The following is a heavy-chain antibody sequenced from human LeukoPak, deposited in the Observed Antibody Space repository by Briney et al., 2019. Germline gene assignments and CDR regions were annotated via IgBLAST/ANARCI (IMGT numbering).Heavy chain of an antibody. CDR1: GFTFSSYA. D-gene: IGHD2-2*01. CDR3: AKDAAYEMTLVDYYGMDV. V-gene: IGHV3-23*01. CDR2: ISGSGGSR. J-gene: IGHJ6*02. Sequence: GGSLRLSCAASGFTFSSYAMSWVRQAPGKGLEWVSAISGSGGSRYYADSVKGRFTISRDNSKNTLYLQMNSLRAGDTAVYYCAKDAAYEMTLVDYYGMDVWGQGTTVTVSS.